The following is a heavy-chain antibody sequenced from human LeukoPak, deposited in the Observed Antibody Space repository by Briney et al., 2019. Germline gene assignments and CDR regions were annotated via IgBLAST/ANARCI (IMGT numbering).Heavy chain of an antibody. D-gene: IGHD5-24*01. CDR1: GGSISSYY. V-gene: IGHV4-59*01. J-gene: IGHJ4*02. CDR2: IYYSGST. Sequence: SETLSLTCTVSGGSISSYYWSWIRQPPGKGLEWIWYIYYSGSTNYNPSLKSRVTISVDTSKNQFSLKLSSVTAADTAVYYCARESYLTMATVPFDYWGQGTLVTVSS. CDR3: ARESYLTMATVPFDY.